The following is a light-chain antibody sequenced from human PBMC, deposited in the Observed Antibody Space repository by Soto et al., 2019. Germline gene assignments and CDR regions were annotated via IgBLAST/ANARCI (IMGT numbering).Light chain of an antibody. CDR3: QQSYKMPS. J-gene: IGKJ5*01. V-gene: IGKV1-9*01. CDR2: AAS. CDR1: QALSNY. Sequence: DIQLTQSPSFLSASVGDTVAITCRASQALSNYLAWYQQKPGKAPKLLIYAASSLQSGVPSRFSGSGSGTKFTLTISSLEPEDFGTYYCQQSYKMPSFGQGTRLEIK.